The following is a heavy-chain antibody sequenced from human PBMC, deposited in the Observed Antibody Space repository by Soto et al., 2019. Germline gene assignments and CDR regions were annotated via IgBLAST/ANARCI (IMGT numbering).Heavy chain of an antibody. V-gene: IGHV1-18*04. CDR2: ISVYNGNT. CDR3: AHRPAYDISTGYYPFDY. Sequence: ASVKVSCKASGYTCTSYGISWVPQAPGQGLEWMGWISVYNGNTNYAQKLQGRVTMTKDTSTSTAYMELKSLRSDHTAVYYCAHRPAYDISTGYYPFDYWGQGSLVTVSS. CDR1: GYTCTSYG. J-gene: IGHJ4*02. D-gene: IGHD3-9*01.